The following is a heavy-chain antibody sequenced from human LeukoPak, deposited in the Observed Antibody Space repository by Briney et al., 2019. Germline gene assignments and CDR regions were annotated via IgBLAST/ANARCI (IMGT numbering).Heavy chain of an antibody. CDR3: ARNCALKSAWNDLRACFGAFDL. V-gene: IGHV3-21*01. D-gene: IGHD1-1*01. CDR1: GFTFSNYN. CDR2: ISTGSGFI. Sequence: PGGSLRLSCTGSGFTFSNYNMHWVRQIPGQGLEWLSSISTGSGFIYYADSVKGRFTLSRDNAKNSYYLQMNGLRAEDTAVYYCARNCALKSAWNDLRACFGAFDLWGQGTTVTVSS. J-gene: IGHJ3*01.